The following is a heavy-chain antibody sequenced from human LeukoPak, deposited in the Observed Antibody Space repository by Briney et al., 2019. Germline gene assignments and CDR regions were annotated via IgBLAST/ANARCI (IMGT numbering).Heavy chain of an antibody. J-gene: IGHJ4*02. CDR3: ARGGGSPDYSNYVWGDYFDY. D-gene: IGHD4-11*01. Sequence: SETLSLTCAVYGGSFSGYHWSWIRQPPGKGLEWIGEINHSGSTNYNPSLKSRVTISVDTSKNQFSLKLSSVTAADTAVYYCARGGGSPDYSNYVWGDYFDYWGQGTLVTVSS. V-gene: IGHV4-34*01. CDR1: GGSFSGYH. CDR2: INHSGST.